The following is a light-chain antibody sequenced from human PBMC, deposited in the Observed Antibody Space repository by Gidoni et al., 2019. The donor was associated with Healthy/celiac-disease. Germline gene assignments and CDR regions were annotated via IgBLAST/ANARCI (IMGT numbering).Light chain of an antibody. CDR2: DAS. CDR3: QQYDPPRYT. J-gene: IGKJ2*01. CDR1: QDISNY. Sequence: DIQMTQSPSSLSASVGDRVTITCQASQDISNYLNWYQQKPGKAPKLLIYDASNLETGVPSRFSGSGSGTDFTFTISSLQPEDIATYYCQQYDPPRYTFXXXTKLEIK. V-gene: IGKV1-33*01.